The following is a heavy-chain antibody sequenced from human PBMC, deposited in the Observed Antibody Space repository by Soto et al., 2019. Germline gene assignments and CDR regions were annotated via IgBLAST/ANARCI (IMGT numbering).Heavy chain of an antibody. CDR3: ARMLTGTSDFDF. CDR2: IDWDDDK. CDR1: GFSLSTTGLC. D-gene: IGHD1-7*01. J-gene: IGHJ4*02. V-gene: IGHV2-70*11. Sequence: SGPTLVKPTQTLTLTCTFSGFSLSTTGLCVSWIRQPPGKALEWLARIDWDDDKYYSTSLKTRLTISKDTSKKQVVLTMTNMGPVDTATYYCARMLTGTSDFDFWGQGTLVTVSS.